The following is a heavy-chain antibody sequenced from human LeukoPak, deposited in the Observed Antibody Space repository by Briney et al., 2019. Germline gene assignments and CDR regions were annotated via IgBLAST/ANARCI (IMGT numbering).Heavy chain of an antibody. J-gene: IGHJ4*02. CDR3: ARDRRPNGYDGIFDS. CDR2: ISSSSSTI. D-gene: IGHD5-12*01. V-gene: IGHV3-48*01. CDR1: GVTFSTYG. Sequence: GGSLRLSCTASGVTFSTYGMNWVRQAPGKGLEWVSYISSSSSTIHYADSVKRRFTILIDYAKNSLYLPMNTLRAEDTAVYSCARDRRPNGYDGIFDSWGQGTLVTVSS.